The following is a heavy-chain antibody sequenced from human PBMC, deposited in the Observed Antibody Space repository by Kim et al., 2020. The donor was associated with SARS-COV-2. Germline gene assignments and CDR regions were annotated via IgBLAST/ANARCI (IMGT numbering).Heavy chain of an antibody. CDR3: VKVDIDSSGYYTTYYFDY. J-gene: IGHJ4*02. Sequence: KGRFTISRDNSKNTLYLQMSRLRAEDTAVYYCVKVDIDSSGYYTTYYFDYWGQGTLVTVSS. D-gene: IGHD3-22*01. V-gene: IGHV3-64D*06.